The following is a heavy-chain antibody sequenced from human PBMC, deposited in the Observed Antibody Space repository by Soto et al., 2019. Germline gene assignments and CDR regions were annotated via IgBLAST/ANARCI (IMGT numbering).Heavy chain of an antibody. J-gene: IGHJ6*03. Sequence: SVKVSCKASGGTFSSYTISWVRQAPGQGLEWMGRIIPILGIANYAQKFQGSVTITADKSTSTAYMELSSLRSEDTAVYYCAREAAAAGTWYYYYMDVWGKGTTVTVSS. CDR2: IIPILGIA. CDR1: GGTFSSYT. CDR3: AREAAAAGTWYYYYMDV. V-gene: IGHV1-69*04. D-gene: IGHD6-13*01.